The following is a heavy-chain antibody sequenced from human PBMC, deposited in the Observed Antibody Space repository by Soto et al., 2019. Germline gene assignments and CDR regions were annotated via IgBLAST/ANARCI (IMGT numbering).Heavy chain of an antibody. Sequence: QVQLVQSGAEVKKPGASVKVSCKASGYTFTSYYMHWVRQAPGQGLEWMGIINPSGGSTSYAQKFQGRVPMTGDTSTSTVYRELSSLRSEDTAVYYCARRVGYSGHYDYWGQGTLVTVSS. CDR2: INPSGGST. D-gene: IGHD1-26*01. CDR3: ARRVGYSGHYDY. CDR1: GYTFTSYY. J-gene: IGHJ4*02. V-gene: IGHV1-46*01.